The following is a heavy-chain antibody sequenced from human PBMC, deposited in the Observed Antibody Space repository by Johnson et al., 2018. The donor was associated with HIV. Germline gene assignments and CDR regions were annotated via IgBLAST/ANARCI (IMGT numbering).Heavy chain of an antibody. Sequence: VQLVESVGGLVKPGGSLRLSCAASGFTFSNAWMSWVRQAPGKGLEWVGRIKRKTDGGTTDYAAPVKGRFTISRDDSKNTLYLQMNSLKTEDTAVYYCSTPRPNWGWNAFHIWGQGTMVTVSS. CDR2: IKRKTDGGTT. CDR1: GFTFSNAW. CDR3: STPRPNWGWNAFHI. J-gene: IGHJ3*02. V-gene: IGHV3-15*01. D-gene: IGHD7-27*01.